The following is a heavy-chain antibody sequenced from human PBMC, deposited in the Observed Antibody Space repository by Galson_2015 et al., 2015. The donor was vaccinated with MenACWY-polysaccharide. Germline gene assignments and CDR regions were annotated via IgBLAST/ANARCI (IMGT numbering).Heavy chain of an antibody. J-gene: IGHJ6*02. CDR1: GFTFSDYP. CDR2: IGSDSAYI. V-gene: IGHV3-21*01. CDR3: ARGSVGYYGMDV. Sequence: SLRLSCAASGFTFSDYPMNWVRQAPGKGLEWVSSIGSDSAYIWYADSMKGRFTISRDNAKNSLYLQMNSLKAEDTAVYYCARGSVGYYGMDVWGQGTTVTVSS. D-gene: IGHD1-26*01.